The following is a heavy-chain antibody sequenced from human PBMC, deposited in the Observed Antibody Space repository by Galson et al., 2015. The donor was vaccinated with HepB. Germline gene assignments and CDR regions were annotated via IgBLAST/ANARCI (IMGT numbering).Heavy chain of an antibody. D-gene: IGHD3-22*01. J-gene: IGHJ3*02. CDR1: GYTFTSYG. CDR2: ISAYNGNT. CDR3: ARGGPTYYYDSSGPHAFDI. V-gene: IGHV1-18*04. Sequence: QSGAEVKKPGASVKVSCKASGYTFTSYGISWVRQAPGQGLEWMGWISAYNGNTNYAQKLQGRVTMTTDTSTSTAYMELRSLRSDDTAVYYCARGGPTYYYDSSGPHAFDIWGQGTMVTVSS.